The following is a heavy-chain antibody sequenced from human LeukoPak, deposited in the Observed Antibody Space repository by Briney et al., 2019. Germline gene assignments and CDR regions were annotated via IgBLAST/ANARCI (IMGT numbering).Heavy chain of an antibody. V-gene: IGHV3-74*01. CDR2: INTDGSST. D-gene: IGHD3-3*01. CDR1: GFTFSSYW. Sequence: GGSLRLSCAASGFTFSSYWMHWVRQAPGEGLVWVSRINTDGSSTTYADSVKGRFTISRDNAKNTLYLQMNSLRAEDTAVYYCARDGLGGFLEWLLSYFDYWGQGTLVTVSS. CDR3: ARDGLGGFLEWLLSYFDY. J-gene: IGHJ4*02.